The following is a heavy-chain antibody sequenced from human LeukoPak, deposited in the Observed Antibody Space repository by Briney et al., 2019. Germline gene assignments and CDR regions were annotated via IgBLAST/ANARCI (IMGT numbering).Heavy chain of an antibody. CDR2: ISSSSSYI. CDR1: RFSFSTYS. V-gene: IGHV3-21*01. J-gene: IGHJ4*02. D-gene: IGHD6-13*01. CDR3: ARGAAAAIDY. Sequence: GESLRLSCTASRFSFSTYSMNWVRQAPGKGLEWVSSISSSSSYIYYADSVKGRFTISRDNAKNSLYLQMNSLRAEDTAVYYCARGAAAAIDYWGQGTLVTVSS.